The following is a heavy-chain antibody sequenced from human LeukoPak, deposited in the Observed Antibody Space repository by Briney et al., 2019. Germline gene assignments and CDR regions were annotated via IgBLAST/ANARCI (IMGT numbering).Heavy chain of an antibody. D-gene: IGHD3-16*01. J-gene: IGHJ4*02. CDR2: INHSGST. Sequence: SETLSLTCAVYGGSFSGYYWSWIRQPPGKGLGWIGEINHSGSTNYNPSLKSRVTISVDTSKNQFSLKLSPVTAADTAVYYCARGPYVDSYYFDYWGQGTLVTVSS. CDR1: GGSFSGYY. V-gene: IGHV4-34*01. CDR3: ARGPYVDSYYFDY.